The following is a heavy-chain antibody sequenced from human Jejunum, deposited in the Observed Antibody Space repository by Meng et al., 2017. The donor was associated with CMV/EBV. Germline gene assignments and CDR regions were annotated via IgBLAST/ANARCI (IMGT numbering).Heavy chain of an antibody. V-gene: IGHV3-21*05. CDR2: ISSGSTII. Sequence: SYGMNWVRQAPGKGLEWVSYISSGSTIIYYADSMKGRFTISRDNARSSLFLQMNSLRAEDTAVYYCAKRITLVRGNIKDYYVMDVWGQGTTVTVSS. CDR1: SYG. J-gene: IGHJ6*02. CDR3: AKRITLVRGNIKDYYVMDV. D-gene: IGHD3-10*01.